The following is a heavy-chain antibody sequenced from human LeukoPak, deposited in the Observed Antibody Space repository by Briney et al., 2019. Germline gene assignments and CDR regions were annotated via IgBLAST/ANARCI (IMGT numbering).Heavy chain of an antibody. CDR3: ARGDDFRDWLDP. CDR1: GGTFSSYA. Sequence: SVKVSCKASGGTFSSYAISWVRQAPGQGLEWMGRIIPILGIANYAQKFQGRVTITADKSTSTAYMELSSLRFEDTAVYYCARGDDFRDWLDPWGQGTLVTVSS. D-gene: IGHD3-3*01. CDR2: IIPILGIA. V-gene: IGHV1-69*04. J-gene: IGHJ5*02.